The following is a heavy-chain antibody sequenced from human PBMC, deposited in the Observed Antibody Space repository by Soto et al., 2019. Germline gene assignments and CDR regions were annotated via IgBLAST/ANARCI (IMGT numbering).Heavy chain of an antibody. Sequence: QVQLQESGPGLVKPSETLSLTCTVSGGSVSSGSYYWSWIRQPPGEGLEWLGYIYYSGSTNYNPSLKSRVTISVDTSTTPFCRKMSYVTAADPAVDYGARDPTIVRGVIRRVYYGMYVWGQGTTVTVSS. D-gene: IGHD3-10*01. J-gene: IGHJ6*02. CDR2: IYYSGST. CDR1: GGSVSSGSYY. V-gene: IGHV4-61*01. CDR3: ARDPTIVRGVIRRVYYGMYV.